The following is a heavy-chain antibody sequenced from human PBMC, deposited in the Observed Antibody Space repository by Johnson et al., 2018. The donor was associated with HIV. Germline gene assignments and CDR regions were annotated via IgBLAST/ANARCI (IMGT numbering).Heavy chain of an antibody. CDR2: ISYDGSNE. CDR1: GFTFSSYA. CDR3: AKDRGRGYNYGWGAFDI. D-gene: IGHD5-18*01. Sequence: QVQLVESGRGVVQPVRSLRLSCAASGFTFSSYAMHWVRQAPDKGLEWVAVISYDGSNEYYADSVKGRFTISRDNSKNTLYLQMNSLRAEDSAVFHCAKDRGRGYNYGWGAFDIWGQGTMVTVSS. V-gene: IGHV3-30*04. J-gene: IGHJ3*02.